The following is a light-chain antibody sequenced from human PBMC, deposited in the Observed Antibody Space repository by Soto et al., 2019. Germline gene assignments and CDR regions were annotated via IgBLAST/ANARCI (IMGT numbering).Light chain of an antibody. J-gene: IGLJ1*01. V-gene: IGLV2-23*01. Sequence: QSALTQPASVSGSPGQSITISCTGTSSDVGSYALVSWYQQHPGKAPKLMIYEGSKRPSGVSNRFSGSKSGNTASLTISGLQAEDEADYYCCSYAVSSTDVFGTGTKLTVL. CDR2: EGS. CDR1: SSDVGSYAL. CDR3: CSYAVSSTDV.